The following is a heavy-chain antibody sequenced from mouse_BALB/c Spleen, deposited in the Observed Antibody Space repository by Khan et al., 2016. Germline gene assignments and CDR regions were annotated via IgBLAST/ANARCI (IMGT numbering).Heavy chain of an antibody. V-gene: IGHV3-2*02. Sequence: EVQLVESGPGLVKPSQSLSLTCTVTGYSITSDYAWNWIRQFPGNKLEWMGYISYSGSPSYNPSLKSRISITRDTSKHQFFLQLNSVTTEDTATYYCARSYGYRGFAYWGQGTLVTVSA. CDR3: ARSYGYRGFAY. D-gene: IGHD2-2*01. CDR2: ISYSGSP. J-gene: IGHJ3*01. CDR1: GYSITSDYA.